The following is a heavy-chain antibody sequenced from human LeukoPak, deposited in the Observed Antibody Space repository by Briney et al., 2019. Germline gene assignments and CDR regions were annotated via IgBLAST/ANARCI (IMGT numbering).Heavy chain of an antibody. V-gene: IGHV3-30*01. CDR1: GFTFSSYA. CDR2: ISYDGSNK. Sequence: GGSLRLSCAASGFTFSSYATHWVRQAPGEGLEWVAVISYDGSNKYYADSVKGRFTISRDNSKNTLYLQMNSLRAEDTAVYYCASGGYCSGGSCQGDAFDIWGQGTMVTVSS. D-gene: IGHD2-15*01. J-gene: IGHJ3*02. CDR3: ASGGYCSGGSCQGDAFDI.